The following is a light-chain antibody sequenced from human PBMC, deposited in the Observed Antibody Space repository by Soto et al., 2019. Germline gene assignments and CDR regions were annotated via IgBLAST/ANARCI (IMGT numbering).Light chain of an antibody. CDR3: QQYGRSGT. Sequence: NVLRKSPGTLSLSPGARATLSCRASQSISRTYLAWYQQKPVQAPRLLIYATSSRATGLPDRFSGSGSGTDFTLTISRLEPDDFAVYYCQQYGRSGTFGQGTKVDI. CDR2: ATS. J-gene: IGKJ1*01. V-gene: IGKV3-20*01. CDR1: QSISRTY.